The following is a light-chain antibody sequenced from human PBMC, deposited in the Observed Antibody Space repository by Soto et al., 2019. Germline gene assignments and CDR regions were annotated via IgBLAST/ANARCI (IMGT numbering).Light chain of an antibody. CDR1: QSINGN. Sequence: VMTQSPATPSLSPGERATLSCTASQSINGNVAWYQQRPGQAPRLLIYGASTRATGIPARFSGSGSGTEFTLTISSMKSEDFAVYDCQQYNNWWTFGQGTKVDIK. CDR2: GAS. V-gene: IGKV3-15*01. CDR3: QQYNNWWT. J-gene: IGKJ1*01.